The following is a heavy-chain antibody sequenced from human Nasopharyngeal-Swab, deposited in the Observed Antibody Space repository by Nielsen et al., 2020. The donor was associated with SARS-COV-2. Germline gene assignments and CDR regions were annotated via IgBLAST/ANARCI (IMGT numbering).Heavy chain of an antibody. D-gene: IGHD2-21*02. V-gene: IGHV3-30-3*01. CDR3: AREKSIDEVRVTAMPYYFDY. Sequence: VGSLRLSCAASGFTFSSYAMHWVRQAPGKGLEWVAVISYDGSNKYYADSVKGRFTISRDNSKNTLYLQMNSLRAEDTAVYYCAREKSIDEVRVTAMPYYFDYWGQGTLVTVSS. CDR2: ISYDGSNK. J-gene: IGHJ4*02. CDR1: GFTFSSYA.